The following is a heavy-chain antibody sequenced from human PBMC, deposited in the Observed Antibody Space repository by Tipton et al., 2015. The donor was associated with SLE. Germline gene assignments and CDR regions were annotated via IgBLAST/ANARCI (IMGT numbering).Heavy chain of an antibody. CDR2: IYYSGST. V-gene: IGHV4-59*01. CDR3: ARARSNDAFDI. D-gene: IGHD5/OR15-5a*01. J-gene: IGHJ3*02. CDR1: GGSFSDYY. Sequence: TLSLTCAVYGGSFSDYYWSWIRQPPGKGLEWIGYIYYSGSTNYNPSLKSRVTISVDTSKNQFSLKLSSVTAADTAVYYCARARSNDAFDIWGQGTMVTVSS.